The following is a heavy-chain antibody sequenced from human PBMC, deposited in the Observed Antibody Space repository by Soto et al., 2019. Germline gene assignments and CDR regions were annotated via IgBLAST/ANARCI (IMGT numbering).Heavy chain of an antibody. J-gene: IGHJ4*02. D-gene: IGHD5-18*01. V-gene: IGHV1-69*02. CDR3: ANRGYSYGIFIY. CDR2: IIPMLGIA. Sequence: ASVKVSCKASGGTFSSYTFSWVRQAPGQGLEWMGRIIPMLGIANYAQKFQGRVTITADKSTSTAYMELSSLRSEDTAVYYCANRGYSYGIFIYWGQGTLVNVSS. CDR1: GGTFSSYT.